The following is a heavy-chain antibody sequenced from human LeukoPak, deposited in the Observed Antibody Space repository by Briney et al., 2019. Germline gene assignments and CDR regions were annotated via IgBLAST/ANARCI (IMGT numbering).Heavy chain of an antibody. D-gene: IGHD3-22*01. Sequence: SETLSLTCAVYGGSFSGYYWSWIRQPPGKGLEWIGETNHSGSTNYNPSLKSRVTISVDTSKNQFSLKLSSVTAADTAVYYCARAPPPYYYDSSGYYYASALRWFDPWGQGTLVTVSS. CDR1: GGSFSGYY. J-gene: IGHJ5*02. CDR2: TNHSGST. CDR3: ARAPPPYYYDSSGYYYASALRWFDP. V-gene: IGHV4-34*01.